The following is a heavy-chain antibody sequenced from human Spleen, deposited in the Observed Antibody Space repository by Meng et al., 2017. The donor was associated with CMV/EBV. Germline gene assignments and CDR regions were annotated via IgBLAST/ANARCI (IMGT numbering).Heavy chain of an antibody. V-gene: IGHV3-33*06. CDR1: FTFRSHG. D-gene: IGHD2-2*01. Sequence: FTFRSHGMHWVRQAPGKGLEWVAVIWYDGSMEHYADAVKGRFTISRDNSNRTLFLEMNRLRIEDTAVYYCAKASPRFCSSTSCYLDYWGQGTLVTVSS. CDR3: AKASPRFCSSTSCYLDY. CDR2: IWYDGSME. J-gene: IGHJ4*02.